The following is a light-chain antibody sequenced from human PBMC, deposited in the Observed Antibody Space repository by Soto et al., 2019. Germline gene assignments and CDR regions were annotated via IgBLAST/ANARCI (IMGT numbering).Light chain of an antibody. CDR2: NNN. V-gene: IGLV1-44*01. Sequence: QAVVTQPPSASGTPGQRVTISCSGSRSNIGSNVVDCTSSSQERPPKLLIYNNNQRPSGVPDRFSGSKSGTSASLAISGLRSEDEADYYCATWDDRLYACVFGPGTKLTVL. CDR3: ATWDDRLYACV. J-gene: IGLJ1*01. CDR1: RSNIGSNV.